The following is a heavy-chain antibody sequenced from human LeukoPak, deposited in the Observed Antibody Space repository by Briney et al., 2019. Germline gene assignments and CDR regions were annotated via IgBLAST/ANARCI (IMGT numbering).Heavy chain of an antibody. V-gene: IGHV1-2*02. CDR3: ARVIAGTPSFAY. D-gene: IGHD1-1*01. Sequence: GASVKVSCKASGYTFTGYYMHWVRQAPGQGLEWVAWINPDSGVTNYAQNFQGKVTVTRDTSIGTAYMELTRLRSDDTAVYYCARVIAGTPSFAYWGQGTLVTVSS. CDR2: INPDSGVT. J-gene: IGHJ4*02. CDR1: GYTFTGYY.